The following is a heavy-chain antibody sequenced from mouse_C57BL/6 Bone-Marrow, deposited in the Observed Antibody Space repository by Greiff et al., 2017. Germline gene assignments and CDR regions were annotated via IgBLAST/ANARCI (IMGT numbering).Heavy chain of an antibody. CDR2: IYPRSGNT. J-gene: IGHJ2*01. CDR3: ARGGLYGNYDWYYFDY. D-gene: IGHD2-10*02. V-gene: IGHV1-81*01. CDR1: GYTFTSYG. Sequence: QVQLQQSGAELARPGASVKLSCPASGYTFTSYGISWVKQRTGQGLEWIGEIYPRSGNTYYNEKFKGKATLTADKSSSTAYMELRSLTSEDSAVYFSARGGLYGNYDWYYFDYWGQGTTLTVSS.